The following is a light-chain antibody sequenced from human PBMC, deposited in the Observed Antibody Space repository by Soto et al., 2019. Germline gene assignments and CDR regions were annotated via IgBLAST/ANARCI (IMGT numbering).Light chain of an antibody. CDR2: EVS. Sequence: QSALTQPASVSGSPGQSITISCTGTSSDVGGYNYVSWYQQHPGKAPKLMIYEVSNRPSGVSNRFSGSKSGNTASLTISGLQAEDEADSYCSSYTSISTYVFGTGTKVTVL. V-gene: IGLV2-14*01. CDR3: SSYTSISTYV. J-gene: IGLJ1*01. CDR1: SSDVGGYNY.